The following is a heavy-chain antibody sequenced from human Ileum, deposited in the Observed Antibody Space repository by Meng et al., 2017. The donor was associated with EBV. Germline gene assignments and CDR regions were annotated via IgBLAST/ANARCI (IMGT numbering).Heavy chain of an antibody. J-gene: IGHJ2*01. CDR1: GYTFTNNG. Sequence: QGQLVRSGDEVRKPGAFVKVSCKASGYTFTNNGISWVRQAPGQGLEWMGRISADSGNTNYPQKFQGRVTMTTDTSTRTAYMEVRRLRSDDTAVYYCARGVTTVLYWFFDLWGRGTLVTVSS. D-gene: IGHD4-11*01. CDR3: ARGVTTVLYWFFDL. V-gene: IGHV1-18*01. CDR2: ISADSGNT.